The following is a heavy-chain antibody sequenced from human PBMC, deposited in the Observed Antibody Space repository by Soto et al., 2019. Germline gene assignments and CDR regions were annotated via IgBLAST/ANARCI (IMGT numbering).Heavy chain of an antibody. CDR1: GGSISSTNW. CDR2: IYHSGTT. D-gene: IGHD6-13*01. V-gene: IGHV4-4*02. Sequence: SETLSLTCAVSGGSISSTNWLTWVRQSPGRGLEWIGEIYHSGTTNYSPSLKSRVNIAVDMSTNHLSLTLISVTAADTAVYYCAFPATADFDYWGKGILVTVSS. CDR3: AFPATADFDY. J-gene: IGHJ4*02.